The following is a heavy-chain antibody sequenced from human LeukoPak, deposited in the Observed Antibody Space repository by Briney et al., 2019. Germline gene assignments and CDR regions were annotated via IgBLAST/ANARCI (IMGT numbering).Heavy chain of an antibody. Sequence: SETLSLTCTVSGGSISSGSYYWGWIRQPPGKGLEWIGSINYSGSSYYHPSLKSRVTMSVDTSKNQFSLKLSSVTAADTAVYYCARLLGYCTNGVCPARRWGQGTLVAVSS. CDR2: INYSGSS. D-gene: IGHD2-8*01. CDR3: ARLLGYCTNGVCPARR. CDR1: GGSISSGSYY. J-gene: IGHJ4*02. V-gene: IGHV4-39*01.